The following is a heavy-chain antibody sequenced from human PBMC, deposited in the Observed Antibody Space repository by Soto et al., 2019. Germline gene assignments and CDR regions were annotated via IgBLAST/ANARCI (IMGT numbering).Heavy chain of an antibody. J-gene: IGHJ3*02. Sequence: SGPTLVNPTQTLTLTCTFSGFSLSTSGMCVSWIRQPPGKALEWLARIDWDDDKYYSTSLKTRLTISKDTSKNQVVLTMTNMDPVDTAMYYCARVVYYYDSSGSAYSDAFDIWGQGTMVTVAS. CDR3: ARVVYYYDSSGSAYSDAFDI. CDR2: IDWDDDK. D-gene: IGHD3-22*01. V-gene: IGHV2-70*11. CDR1: GFSLSTSGMC.